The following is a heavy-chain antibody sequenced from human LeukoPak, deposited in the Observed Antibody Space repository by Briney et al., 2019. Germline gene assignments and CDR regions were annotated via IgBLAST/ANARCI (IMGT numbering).Heavy chain of an antibody. D-gene: IGHD2-2*01. CDR1: GFTFSTTW. J-gene: IGHJ1*01. CDR3: ARDEEEGYCSSTNCYPQYFQH. CDR2: ISSSSYYI. Sequence: GGSLRLSCAASGFTFSTTWMNWVRQAPGKGLEWVSSISSSSYYIYYADSVKGRFTISRDNAKNSLFLQMNSLRAEDTAVYYCARDEEEGYCSSTNCYPQYFQHWGRGTLVTASS. V-gene: IGHV3-21*01.